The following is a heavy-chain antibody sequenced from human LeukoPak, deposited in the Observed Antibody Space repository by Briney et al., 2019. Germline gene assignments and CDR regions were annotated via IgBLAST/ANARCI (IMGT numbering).Heavy chain of an antibody. V-gene: IGHV1-46*01. D-gene: IGHD3-10*01. CDR3: ARDENYYGSGSYYKPGYYYYGMDV. CDR2: INPSGGST. Sequence: ASVKVSCKASGYTFTSYYMHWVRQAPGQGLEWMGIINPSGGSTSYAQKFQGRVTMTRDTSTSTVYMELSSLRSEDTAVYYCARDENYYGSGSYYKPGYYYYGMDVWGQGTAVTVSS. CDR1: GYTFTSYY. J-gene: IGHJ6*02.